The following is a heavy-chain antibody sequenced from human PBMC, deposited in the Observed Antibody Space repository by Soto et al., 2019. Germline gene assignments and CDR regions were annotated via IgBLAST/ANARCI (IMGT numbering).Heavy chain of an antibody. CDR1: GFTFSSYG. J-gene: IGHJ4*02. CDR2: ISYDGSNK. D-gene: IGHD6-6*01. Sequence: ESGGGVVQPGRSLRLSCAASGFTFSSYGMHWVRQAPGKGLEWVAVISYDGSNKYYADSVKGRFTISRDNSKNTLYLQMNSLRAEDTAVYYCAAEVYSSSSFDYWGQGTLVTVSS. CDR3: AAEVYSSSSFDY. V-gene: IGHV3-30*03.